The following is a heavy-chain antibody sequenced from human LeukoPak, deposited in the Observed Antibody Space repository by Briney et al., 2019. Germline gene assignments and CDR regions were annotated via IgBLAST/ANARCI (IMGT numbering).Heavy chain of an antibody. CDR3: ARVQVVRWSDAFDI. CDR1: GFTCSSYN. Sequence: PGGSLRLPCAASGFTCSSYNMNWVRQPPGKGLEWVSSIISSSTTIYYADPVKGRITISRANSKHSLYLEMNSLRAEDTAVYSGARVQVVRWSDAFDIWGQGTMVTVSS. J-gene: IGHJ3*02. V-gene: IGHV3-48*04. D-gene: IGHD4-23*01. CDR2: IISSSTTI.